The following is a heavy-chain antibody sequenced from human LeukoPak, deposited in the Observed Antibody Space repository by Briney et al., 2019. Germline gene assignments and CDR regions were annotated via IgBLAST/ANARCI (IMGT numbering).Heavy chain of an antibody. CDR3: AKALRGFIPPTEWDF. Sequence: GGSLRLSCAASGFTFSSYAMTWVRQAPGKGLEWVSAISGSGGSTYYADSVKGRFTISRDNSNNTLYLQMNSLRADDTAVYYCAKALRGFIPPTEWDFWGQGTLVTVSS. J-gene: IGHJ4*02. D-gene: IGHD3-10*01. CDR1: GFTFSSYA. V-gene: IGHV3-23*01. CDR2: ISGSGGST.